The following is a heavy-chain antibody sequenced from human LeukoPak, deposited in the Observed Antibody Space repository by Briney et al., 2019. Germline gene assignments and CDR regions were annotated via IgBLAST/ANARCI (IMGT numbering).Heavy chain of an antibody. CDR3: ARLRGRGFDI. Sequence: SETLSLTCTVSGYSISSGYYWGWIRQPPGKGLEWIGSIYHSGSTYYNPSLKSRVTISVDTSKNQFSLKLSSVTAADTAVYYCARLRGRGFDIWGQGTMVTVSS. CDR2: IYHSGST. V-gene: IGHV4-38-2*02. D-gene: IGHD3-10*01. J-gene: IGHJ3*02. CDR1: GYSISSGYY.